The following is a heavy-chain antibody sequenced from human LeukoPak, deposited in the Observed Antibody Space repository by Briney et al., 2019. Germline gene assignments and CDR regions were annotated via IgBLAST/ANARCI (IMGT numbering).Heavy chain of an antibody. D-gene: IGHD1-26*01. CDR3: ARAGTILWWEPLPPYYFDY. Sequence: GGSLRLSCAASGFTFSSYWMSWVRQAPGKGLEWVANIKQDGSEKYYVDSVKGRFTISRDNAKNSLYLQMNSLRAEDTAVYYCARAGTILWWEPLPPYYFDYWGQGTLVTVSS. V-gene: IGHV3-7*01. CDR2: IKQDGSEK. CDR1: GFTFSSYW. J-gene: IGHJ4*02.